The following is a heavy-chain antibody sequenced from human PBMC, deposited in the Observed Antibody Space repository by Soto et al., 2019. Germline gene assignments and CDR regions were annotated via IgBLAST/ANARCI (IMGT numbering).Heavy chain of an antibody. Sequence: QVQLQQSGAGLLKPSETLSLTCAVYGESFSGYIWTWIRQTPGKGLQWIGQINHSGSASYNPSLKSRVTISVRTSIRQFSLELSSVTAADTAVYYCARGLITGSHYSGGWYYFDSWGQGTQVTVSS. CDR2: INHSGSA. J-gene: IGHJ4*02. CDR3: ARGLITGSHYSGGWYYFDS. CDR1: GESFSGYI. V-gene: IGHV4-34*01. D-gene: IGHD6-19*01.